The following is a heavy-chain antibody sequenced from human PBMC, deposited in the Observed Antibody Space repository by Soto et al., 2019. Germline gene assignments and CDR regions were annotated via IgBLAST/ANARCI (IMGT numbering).Heavy chain of an antibody. CDR2: IWYDGSNK. CDR1: GFTFSSYG. CDR3: ARSLGYCSSNSCPIDY. V-gene: IGHV3-33*01. Sequence: GGSLRLSCAASGFTFSSYGMHWVRQAPGKGLEWVAVIWYDGSNKYYADSVKGRFTISRDNSKNTLYLQMNSLRAEDTAVYYCARSLGYCSSNSCPIDYWGQGTLVTVSS. D-gene: IGHD2-2*01. J-gene: IGHJ4*02.